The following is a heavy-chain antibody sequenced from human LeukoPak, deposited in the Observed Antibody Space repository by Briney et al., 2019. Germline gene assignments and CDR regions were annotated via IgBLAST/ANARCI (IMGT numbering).Heavy chain of an antibody. CDR3: ESPGNITVIVGLDY. CDR2: ISSDGTTT. D-gene: IGHD2-21*01. J-gene: IGHJ4*02. Sequence: PGGSLRLSCAASGFTLSKYWMHWVRQAPGKGLAWVSRISSDGTTTAYADSVKGRFTISRDNAKNMLYLQMNSLRVEDTAMYYWESPGNITVIVGLDYGGRETRVTFS. CDR1: GFTLSKYW. V-gene: IGHV3-74*01.